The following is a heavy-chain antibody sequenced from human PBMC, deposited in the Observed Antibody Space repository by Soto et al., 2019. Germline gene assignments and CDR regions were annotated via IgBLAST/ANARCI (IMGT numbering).Heavy chain of an antibody. J-gene: IGHJ4*02. CDR1: GYTFTNYY. CDR2: INPSGGST. V-gene: IGHV1-46*01. CDR3: ARFLANYCDY. Sequence: QVQLVQSGAEVKKPGASVKVSCKASGYTFTNYYMHWVRQAPGQGLEWMGLINPSGGSTSYVQKCQCRVTMTRDTSTGTVYMELSSLRSEDTAVYYCARFLANYCDYWCQGSLVTVSS.